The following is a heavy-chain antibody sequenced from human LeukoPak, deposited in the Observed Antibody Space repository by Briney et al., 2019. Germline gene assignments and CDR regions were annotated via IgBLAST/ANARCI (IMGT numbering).Heavy chain of an antibody. V-gene: IGHV4-39*01. CDR2: IYYSGST. CDR1: GGSISSSSYY. J-gene: IGHJ4*02. D-gene: IGHD2-21*02. CDR3: AREHIVVVTAISHTIDY. Sequence: SETLSLTCTVSGGSISSSSYYWGWIRQPPGKGLEWIGSIYYSGSTYYNPSLKSRVTISVDTSKNQFSLKLSSMTAADTAVYYCAREHIVVVTAISHTIDYWGQGTLVTVSS.